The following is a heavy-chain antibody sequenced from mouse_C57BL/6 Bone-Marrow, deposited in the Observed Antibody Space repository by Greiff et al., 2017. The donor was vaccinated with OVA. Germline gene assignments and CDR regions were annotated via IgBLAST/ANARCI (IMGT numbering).Heavy chain of an antibody. CDR3: ARNPTTVDEGDAMDY. D-gene: IGHD1-1*01. J-gene: IGHJ4*01. Sequence: QVQLQQSAAELVKPGASVKISCKVSGYTFTDHTIHWMKQRPEQGLEWIGYIYPRDGSTKYNEKFKGKATLTADKSSSTAYMQLNSLTSEDSAVYFCARNPTTVDEGDAMDYWGQGTSVTVSS. CDR1: GYTFTDHT. V-gene: IGHV1-78*01. CDR2: IYPRDGST.